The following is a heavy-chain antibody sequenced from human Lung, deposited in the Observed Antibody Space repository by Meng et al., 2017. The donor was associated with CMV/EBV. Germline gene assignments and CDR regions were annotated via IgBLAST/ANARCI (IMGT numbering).Heavy chain of an antibody. CDR3: AKGKWGGYYYYYGMDV. V-gene: IGHV3-23*03. J-gene: IGHJ6*02. Sequence: GEXXKISCAASGFTFSTFAMSWVRQAPGKGLQWVSVIYSGDDSTYYADSVKGRFTISRDNSKNMLYLQMNSLRAEDSAVYFCAKGKWGGYYYYYGMDVGGRGTTGTVSS. CDR2: IYSGDDST. CDR1: GFTFSTFA. D-gene: IGHD1-26*01.